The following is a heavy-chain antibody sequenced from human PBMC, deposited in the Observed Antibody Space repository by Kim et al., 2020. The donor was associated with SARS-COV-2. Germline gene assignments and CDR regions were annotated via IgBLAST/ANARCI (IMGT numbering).Heavy chain of an antibody. V-gene: IGHV4-39*07. J-gene: IGHJ6*02. Sequence: SETLSLTCTVSGTSVTGNTYFWGWVRQPPGKGLEWIGSIFYSGDTYYDSSLKSRVTISEDTSKNQFSLKVRAVTAADTAVYYCARALGTTRIPLDVWGQGTTVIVSS. CDR2: IFYSGDT. D-gene: IGHD4-17*01. CDR1: GTSVTGNTYF. CDR3: ARALGTTRIPLDV.